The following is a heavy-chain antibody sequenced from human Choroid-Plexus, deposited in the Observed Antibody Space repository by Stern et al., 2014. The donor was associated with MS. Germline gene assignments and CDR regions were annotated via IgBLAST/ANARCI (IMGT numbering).Heavy chain of an antibody. Sequence: VQLVESGGGVVQPGRPLRLSCVASGFTLGSCAMHWVRQAPGKWLEWVAGASYDGSNKYYADSVKGRFTISRDNSQNTLYMQMSSLRPEDTAVYYCAKDRQYLTYFFDHWGQGSLVTVSS. J-gene: IGHJ5*02. CDR1: GFTLGSCA. D-gene: IGHD2/OR15-2a*01. CDR3: AKDRQYLTYFFDH. V-gene: IGHV3-30*18. CDR2: ASYDGSNK.